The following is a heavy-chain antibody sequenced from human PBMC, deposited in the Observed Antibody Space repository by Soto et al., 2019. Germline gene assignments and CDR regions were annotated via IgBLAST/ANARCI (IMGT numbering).Heavy chain of an antibody. CDR1: GGSISGSSYY. J-gene: IGHJ5*02. Sequence: PSETLSLTCTVSGGSISGSSYYWGWIRQPPGKGLEWIGSIYYSGSTYYNPSLKSRVTISVDTSKNQFSLKLSSVTAADTAVYYCARLLERLTFWFDPWGQGTLVTVSS. D-gene: IGHD1-1*01. V-gene: IGHV4-39*01. CDR3: ARLLERLTFWFDP. CDR2: IYYSGST.